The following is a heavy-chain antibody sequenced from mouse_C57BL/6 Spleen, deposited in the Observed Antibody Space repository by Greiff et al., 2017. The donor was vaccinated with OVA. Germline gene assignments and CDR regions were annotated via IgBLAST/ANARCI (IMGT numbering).Heavy chain of an antibody. CDR2: IYPRSGNT. CDR3: ARNGYGSSYVWFAY. Sequence: VQVVESGAELARPGASVKLSCKASGYTFTSYGISWVKQRTGQGLEWIGEIYPRSGNTYYNEKFKGKATLTADKSSSTAYMELRSLTSEDSAVYFCARNGYGSSYVWFAYWGQGTLVTVSA. CDR1: GYTFTSYG. D-gene: IGHD1-1*01. V-gene: IGHV1-81*01. J-gene: IGHJ3*01.